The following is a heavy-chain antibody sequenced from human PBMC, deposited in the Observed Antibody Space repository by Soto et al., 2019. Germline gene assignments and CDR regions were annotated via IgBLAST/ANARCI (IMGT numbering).Heavy chain of an antibody. V-gene: IGHV1-69*01. J-gene: IGHJ4*02. D-gene: IGHD3-16*01. CDR3: ATHGLGVSSTPYFDN. Sequence: QLVQSGSEVKKPGSSVKVSCQASGGTFSGYVVTWVRQAPGQGLEWMGEFVPLFGTTNYAQRFSGRITITAEEATSTAYMELRTLRSDDTAVYYCATHGLGVSSTPYFDNWGQGTLGTVSS. CDR1: GGTFSGYV. CDR2: FVPLFGTT.